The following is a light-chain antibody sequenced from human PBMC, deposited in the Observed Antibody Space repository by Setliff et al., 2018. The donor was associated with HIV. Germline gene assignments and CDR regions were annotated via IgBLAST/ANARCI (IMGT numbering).Light chain of an antibody. CDR2: DNT. V-gene: IGLV1-40*03. J-gene: IGLJ2*01. CDR3: QSFDNTLNAVI. CDR1: RSNLGAGSS. Sequence: QSALTQPPSVSGAPGQRVTISCAGTRSNLGAGSSVHWYQKLPGTAPRLLIFDNTNRPSGVPARFSGSKSGASASLVIGRLQGEDEADYYCQSFDNTLNAVIFGGGTK.